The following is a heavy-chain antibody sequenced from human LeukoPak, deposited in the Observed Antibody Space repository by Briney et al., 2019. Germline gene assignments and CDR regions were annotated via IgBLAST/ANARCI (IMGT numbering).Heavy chain of an antibody. CDR2: IKQDGSEK. CDR1: GFTFSSYW. Sequence: PGGSLRLSCAASGFTFSSYWMSWVRQAPGKGLEWLANIKQDGSEKYYVDSVKGRFTISRDNPKNSLYLQMNSLRAEDTAVYYCARYSGNYRALDIWGQGTMVTVSS. J-gene: IGHJ3*02. CDR3: ARYSGNYRALDI. V-gene: IGHV3-7*05. D-gene: IGHD1-26*01.